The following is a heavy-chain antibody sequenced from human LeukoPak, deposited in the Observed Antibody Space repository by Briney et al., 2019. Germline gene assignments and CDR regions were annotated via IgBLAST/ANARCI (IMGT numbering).Heavy chain of an antibody. CDR2: IGSTSAYT. CDR3: ARVACGGGSCHYN. V-gene: IGHV3-11*06. D-gene: IGHD2-15*01. CDR1: GFTFSDYY. Sequence: GGSLRLSCAASGFTFSDYYISWVRQAPGKGLEWVSYIGSTSAYTNYADSVKGRFTISRDNAQKSLFLQMNSLRVEDTAVYYCARVACGGGSCHYNWGQGTLVTVSS. J-gene: IGHJ4*02.